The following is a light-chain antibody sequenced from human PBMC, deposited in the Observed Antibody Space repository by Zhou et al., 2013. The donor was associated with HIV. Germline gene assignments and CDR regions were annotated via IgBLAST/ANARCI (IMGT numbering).Light chain of an antibody. CDR3: QQYGSSPYT. CDR2: AAS. J-gene: IGKJ2*01. Sequence: EIVLTQSPGTLSLSPGERATLSCRASQSVSSSFLAWYQQKPGQAPRLLIYAASSRATGIPDRFSGSGSGTDFTLTISRLEPEDFAVYYCQQYGSSPYTFGQGTKVE. V-gene: IGKV3-20*01. CDR1: QSVSSSF.